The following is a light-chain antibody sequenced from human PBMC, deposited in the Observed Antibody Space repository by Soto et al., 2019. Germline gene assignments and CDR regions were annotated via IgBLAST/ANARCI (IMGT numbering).Light chain of an antibody. CDR1: SSDVGGYNY. CDR3: SSYTSSSTLV. J-gene: IGLJ3*02. CDR2: EVS. Sequence: QSALTQPASVSGSPGQSITISCTGTSSDVGGYNYVSWYQHHPGKPPKLMIYEVSNRPSGVSNRFSGSKSGNTAFLTISGLQAEDEADYYCSSYTSSSTLVFGGGTKLTVL. V-gene: IGLV2-14*01.